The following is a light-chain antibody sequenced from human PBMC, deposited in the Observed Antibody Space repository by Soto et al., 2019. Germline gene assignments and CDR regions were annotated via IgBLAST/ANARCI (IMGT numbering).Light chain of an antibody. J-gene: IGKJ5*01. CDR2: DAS. Sequence: EIVLTQSPVTLSLSPGERATLSCRASQSVTNSLAWYQQKPGQAPRLLVYDASNRATGIPTRFSGSGSGTDFTLTISNLEPEDFATYYCQQYNTYSTFGQGTRLEIK. V-gene: IGKV3-11*01. CDR3: QQYNTYST. CDR1: QSVTNS.